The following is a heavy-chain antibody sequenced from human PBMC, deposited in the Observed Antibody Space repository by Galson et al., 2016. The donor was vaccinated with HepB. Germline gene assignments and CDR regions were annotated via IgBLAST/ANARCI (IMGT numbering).Heavy chain of an antibody. CDR3: AKALRPVEVWRGHYFDH. CDR2: VSYDEVRK. Sequence: SLRLSCAASGFMFNNYGMHWLRQPPGKGPEWVSFVSYDEVRKHYSDSVKGRFSVTRDNSKDILYLRMDGLRTEDTALYYCAKALRPVEVWRGHYFDHWGQGIQVTVSS. J-gene: IGHJ4*02. V-gene: IGHV3-30*18. D-gene: IGHD3-3*01. CDR1: GFMFNNYG.